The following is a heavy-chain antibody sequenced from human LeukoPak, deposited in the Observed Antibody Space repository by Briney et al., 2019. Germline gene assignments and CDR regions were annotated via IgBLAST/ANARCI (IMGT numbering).Heavy chain of an antibody. Sequence: SETLSLTCTVSGGSISSYHWSWIRQPPGKGLEWIGEIYHSGSTNYNPSLKSRVTISVDKSKNQFSLKLSSVTAADTAVYYCASGVYSSGWYQVDYWGQGTLVTVSS. V-gene: IGHV4-59*12. D-gene: IGHD6-19*01. J-gene: IGHJ4*02. CDR1: GGSISSYH. CDR2: IYHSGST. CDR3: ASGVYSSGWYQVDY.